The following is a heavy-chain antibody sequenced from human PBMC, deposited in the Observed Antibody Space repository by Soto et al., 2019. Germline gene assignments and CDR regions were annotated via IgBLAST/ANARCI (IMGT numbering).Heavy chain of an antibody. V-gene: IGHV3-74*01. CDR2: IDPYDTGI. J-gene: IGHJ6*02. Sequence: GGSLRLSCAASGFAFSSEWMHWVRQAPGKGLVWVSRIDPYDTGITYADSVKGRFTISRDNSKNTLYLQMNSLRTEDTAVFYCAKDGPKGFYYGMDVWGQGTTVTVSS. CDR3: AKDGPKGFYYGMDV. CDR1: GFAFSSEW.